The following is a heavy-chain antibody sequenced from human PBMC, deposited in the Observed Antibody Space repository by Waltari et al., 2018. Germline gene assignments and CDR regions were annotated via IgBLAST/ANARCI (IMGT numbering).Heavy chain of an antibody. CDR2: VHHSGRT. D-gene: IGHD2-2*01. CDR1: G. CDR3: AGDRAIGLFFDY. J-gene: IGHJ4*02. Sequence: GWCWVRQSPGKGLEWIGQVHHSGRTHYNPSLQSRVTISVDKSKNQFSLNLNSVTAADTAVYYCAGDRAIGLFFDYWGQGTLVTVSS. V-gene: IGHV4-4*02.